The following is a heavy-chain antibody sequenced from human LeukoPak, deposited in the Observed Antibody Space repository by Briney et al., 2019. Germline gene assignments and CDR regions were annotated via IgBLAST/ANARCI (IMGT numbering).Heavy chain of an antibody. Sequence: GGSLRLSCAASGFTFSSYEMNWVRQAPGKGLEWVSYISSSGSTIYYVDSVKGRFTISRDNAKNSLYLQMNSLRGEDTAVYYCARDWRDSSGKFPNDAFDIWGQGTMVTVSS. CDR1: GFTFSSYE. CDR2: ISSSGSTI. J-gene: IGHJ3*02. D-gene: IGHD3-22*01. CDR3: ARDWRDSSGKFPNDAFDI. V-gene: IGHV3-48*03.